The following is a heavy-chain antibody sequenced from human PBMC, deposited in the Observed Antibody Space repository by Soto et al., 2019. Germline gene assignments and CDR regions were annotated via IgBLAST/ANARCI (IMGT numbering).Heavy chain of an antibody. J-gene: IGHJ3*02. CDR1: GFTVDDYA. CDR3: ARAPKFHDAFDI. V-gene: IGHV3-21*01. Sequence: PWGSLRLSFAASGFTVDDYAVHWVRQAPGKGLEWVSSISSSSGYIDYADSVKGRFTISRDNAKNSLYLQMNSLRAEDTAVYYCARAPKFHDAFDIWGQGTIVTVSS. CDR2: ISSSSGYI.